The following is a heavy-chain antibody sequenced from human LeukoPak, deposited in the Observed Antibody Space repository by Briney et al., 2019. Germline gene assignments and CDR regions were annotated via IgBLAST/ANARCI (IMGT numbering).Heavy chain of an antibody. CDR1: GFTVSSNY. J-gene: IGHJ4*02. D-gene: IGHD2/OR15-2a*01. Sequence: HPGGSLRLSCAASGFTVSSNYMSWVRQAPRKGLEWVSVIYSGGSTYYADSVKGRFTISRDNSKNTLYLQMNSLRAEDTAVCFCGGVSIGRYFDYWGQGTLVTVSS. CDR3: GGVSIGRYFDY. V-gene: IGHV3-53*01. CDR2: IYSGGST.